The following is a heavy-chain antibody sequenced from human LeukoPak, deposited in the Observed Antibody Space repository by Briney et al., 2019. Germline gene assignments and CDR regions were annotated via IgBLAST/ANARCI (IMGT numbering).Heavy chain of an antibody. CDR2: IWYDGSSK. J-gene: IGHJ4*02. Sequence: LSLTCTVSGGSISSYYWSWIRQPPGKGLEWVAVIWYDGSSKDYADSVKGRFTISRDNSKNTLYLQMNSLRVEDTAVYHCARSFSYGRNYFDYWGQGTLVTVSS. D-gene: IGHD3-16*01. CDR3: ARSFSYGRNYFDY. V-gene: IGHV3-33*08. CDR1: GGSISSYY.